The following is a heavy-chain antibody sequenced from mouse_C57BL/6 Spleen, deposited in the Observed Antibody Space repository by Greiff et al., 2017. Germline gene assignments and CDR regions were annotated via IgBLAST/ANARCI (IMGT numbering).Heavy chain of an antibody. CDR3: ARALPIYAMDY. CDR2: IDPSDSYT. Sequence: VQLQQSGAELVMPGASVKLSCKASGYTFTSYWMHWVKQRPGQGLEWIGEIDPSDSYTNYNQKFKGKSTLTVDKSSSTAYMQLSSLTSEDSAVYYCARALPIYAMDYWGQGTSVTVSS. CDR1: GYTFTSYW. V-gene: IGHV1-69*01. D-gene: IGHD6-5*01. J-gene: IGHJ4*01.